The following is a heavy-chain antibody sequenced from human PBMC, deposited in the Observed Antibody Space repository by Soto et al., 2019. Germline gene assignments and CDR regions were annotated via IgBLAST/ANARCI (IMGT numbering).Heavy chain of an antibody. CDR3: ARDYYDSSGYYPGAFDI. D-gene: IGHD3-22*01. Sequence: PGGSLRLSCAASGFTFSSYAMHWVRQAPGKGLEWVAVISYDGSNKYYADSVKGRFTISRDNSKNTLYLQMNSLRAEDTAVYYCARDYYDSSGYYPGAFDIWGQGTMVTVSS. CDR2: ISYDGSNK. CDR1: GFTFSSYA. J-gene: IGHJ3*02. V-gene: IGHV3-30-3*01.